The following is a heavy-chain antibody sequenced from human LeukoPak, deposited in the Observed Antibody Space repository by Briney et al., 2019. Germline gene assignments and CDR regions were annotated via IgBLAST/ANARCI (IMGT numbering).Heavy chain of an antibody. J-gene: IGHJ5*02. CDR1: GFTFSNYL. CDR3: ACSSGWYGWFDP. D-gene: IGHD6-19*01. CDR2: ISSSGSPI. V-gene: IGHV3-48*03. Sequence: TGGSLRLSCAASGFTFSNYLIHWVRQAPGKGLEWVSYISSSGSPIYYADSVKGRFTISRDNAKNSLYLQMNSLRAEDTAVYYCACSSGWYGWFDPWGQGTLVTVSS.